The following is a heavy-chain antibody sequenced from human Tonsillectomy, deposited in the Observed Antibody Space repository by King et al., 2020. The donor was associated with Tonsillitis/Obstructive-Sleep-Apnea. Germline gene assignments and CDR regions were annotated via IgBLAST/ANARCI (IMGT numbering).Heavy chain of an antibody. CDR3: ERHXDYTKSYYYCXDI. Sequence: QLQESGPGLVKPSETLSLTCTVSGGSTGSSSYYWGWIRQSPGKGLEWIGSIYYDGTTYYNPSLKSRVTISVDTSKNQFSLRLTSVTAADTAVYYCERHXDYTKSYYYCXDIWXXGTTVTVXS. CDR2: IYYDGTT. CDR1: GGSTGSSSYY. D-gene: IGHD4-11*01. J-gene: IGHJ6*03. V-gene: IGHV4-39*01.